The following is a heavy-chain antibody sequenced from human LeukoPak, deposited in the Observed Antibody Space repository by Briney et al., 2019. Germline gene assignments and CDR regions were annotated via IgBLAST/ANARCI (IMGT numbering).Heavy chain of an antibody. J-gene: IGHJ4*02. CDR2: INPNSGGT. V-gene: IGHV1-2*02. CDR1: GYTFTGYY. D-gene: IGHD1-14*01. Sequence: ASVKVSCKASGYTFTGYYMHWVRQAPGQGLEWVGWINPNSGGTHYAQKFQDRVTMTRDTSTSTVYMELSSLRSEDTAVYYCAQGRTSEESYFDYWGQGTLVTVSS. CDR3: AQGRTSEESYFDY.